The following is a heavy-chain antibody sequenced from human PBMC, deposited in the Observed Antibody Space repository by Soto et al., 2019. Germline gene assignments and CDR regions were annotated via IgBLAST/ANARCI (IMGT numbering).Heavy chain of an antibody. CDR1: GGSISSYY. CDR2: IYYSGST. Sequence: NPSETLSLTCTVSGGSISSYYWSWIRQPPGKGLEWIGYIYYSGSTKYNPSLKSRVTISVDTSKNRFSLRLSSVTAADTAVYYCARVWGGAFDFWGQGTMVTVSS. J-gene: IGHJ3*01. V-gene: IGHV4-59*01. CDR3: ARVWGGAFDF. D-gene: IGHD3-10*01.